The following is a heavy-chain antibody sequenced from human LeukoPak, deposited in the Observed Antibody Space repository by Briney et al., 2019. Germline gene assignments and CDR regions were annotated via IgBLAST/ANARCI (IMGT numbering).Heavy chain of an antibody. D-gene: IGHD3-3*01. Sequence: GGSLRLSCAASGFTFSDYYMSWIRQAPGKGLEWVSYISSSGSTIYYADSVKGRFTISRDNAKNSLYLQMNSLRAEDTAVYYCARGRYDFWSGYYEGDYFDYLGQGTLVTVSS. CDR2: ISSSGSTI. CDR3: ARGRYDFWSGYYEGDYFDY. V-gene: IGHV3-11*04. J-gene: IGHJ4*02. CDR1: GFTFSDYY.